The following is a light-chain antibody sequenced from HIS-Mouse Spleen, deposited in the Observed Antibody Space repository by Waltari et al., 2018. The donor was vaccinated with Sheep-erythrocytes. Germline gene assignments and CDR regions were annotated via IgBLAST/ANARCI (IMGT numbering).Light chain of an antibody. CDR3: QQRSNWYT. V-gene: IGKV3-11*01. Sequence: EIVLTQSPATLSLSPGERATLSCRASQSASSYLAWYQQTPGQATSLLIYDASNRATGIPARFSGSGSETDLALTISSLEPEDFAVYYCQQRSNWYTFGQGTKLEIK. CDR1: QSASSY. J-gene: IGKJ2*01. CDR2: DAS.